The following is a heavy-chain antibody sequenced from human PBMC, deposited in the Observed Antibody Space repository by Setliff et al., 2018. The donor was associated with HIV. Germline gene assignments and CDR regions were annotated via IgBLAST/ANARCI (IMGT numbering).Heavy chain of an antibody. CDR1: GYTFTSYG. J-gene: IGHJ4*02. CDR2: ISAYNGNI. CDR3: ARDSRYFGYSSSFGDY. D-gene: IGHD6-13*01. V-gene: IGHV1-18*01. Sequence: GASVKVSCKASGYTFTSYGISWVRQAPGQGLEWMGWISAYNGNIKYAQKLQGRVTMITDTSTSTAYMELRSLRSDDTAVYYCARDSRYFGYSSSFGDYWGQGTLVTVSS.